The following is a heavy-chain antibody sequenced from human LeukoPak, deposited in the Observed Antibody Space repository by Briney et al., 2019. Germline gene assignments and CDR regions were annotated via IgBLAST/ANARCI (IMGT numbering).Heavy chain of an antibody. V-gene: IGHV3-48*03. CDR1: GFTFSDYE. CDR3: ARDSMGGGNNYGYYFDY. D-gene: IGHD5-18*01. J-gene: IGHJ4*02. Sequence: PEGSLRLSCAASGFTFSDYEMTWVRQAPGKGLEWVSYISSAGSGSTTYYADSLKGRFTISRDNAKNSLYLQMNSLRAEDTAVYYCARDSMGGGNNYGYYFDYWGQGTLVTVSS. CDR2: ISSAGSGSTT.